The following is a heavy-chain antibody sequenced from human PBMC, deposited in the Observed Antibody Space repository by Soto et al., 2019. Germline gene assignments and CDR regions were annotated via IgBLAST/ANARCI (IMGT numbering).Heavy chain of an antibody. V-gene: IGHV3-15*01. CDR3: TTDPGDYEDF. D-gene: IGHD4-17*01. J-gene: IGHJ4*02. CDR1: GITFINAW. CDR2: IKNRADGGTT. Sequence: LRLSCTASGITFINAWISWVRQVPGKGLEWVGRIKNRADGGTTDYAAPVRGRFTISRDDSKNTLFLQMNSLEVEDTAVYYCTTDPGDYEDFWGQGTLVTVSS.